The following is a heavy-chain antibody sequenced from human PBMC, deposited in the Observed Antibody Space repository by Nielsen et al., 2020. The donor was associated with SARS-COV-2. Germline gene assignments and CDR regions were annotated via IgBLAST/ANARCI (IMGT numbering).Heavy chain of an antibody. CDR2: ISWNSGSI. V-gene: IGHV3-9*01. D-gene: IGHD1-1*01. J-gene: IGHJ6*02. CDR1: GFTFDDYA. CDR3: GMTTDFYYYGMDV. Sequence: SLKISCAASGFTFDDYAMHWVRQAPGKGLEWVSGISWNSGSIGYADSVKGRFTISRDNAKNSLFLQINSLRAEDTAVYYCGMTTDFYYYGMDVWGQGTAVTVSS.